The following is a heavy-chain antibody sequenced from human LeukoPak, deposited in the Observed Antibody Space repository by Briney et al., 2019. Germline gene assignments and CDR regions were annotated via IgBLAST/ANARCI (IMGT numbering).Heavy chain of an antibody. Sequence: SETLSLTCTVSGYSISSGYYWGWIRQPPGKGLEWIGSIYHSGSTYYNPSLKSRVTISVDTAKNQFSLKLSSVISEDTAVYYCARQKKQWLVEWGQGTLVTVSS. J-gene: IGHJ4*02. CDR3: ARQKKQWLVE. D-gene: IGHD6-19*01. CDR2: IYHSGST. CDR1: GYSISSGYY. V-gene: IGHV4-38-2*02.